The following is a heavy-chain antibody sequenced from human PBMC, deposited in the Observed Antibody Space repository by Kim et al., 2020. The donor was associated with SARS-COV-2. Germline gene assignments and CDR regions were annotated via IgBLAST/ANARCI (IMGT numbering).Heavy chain of an antibody. Sequence: GGSLRLSCAASGFTFSSYAMSWVRQAPGKGLEWVSPISGSGGSTYYADSVKGRFTISRDNSKNTLYLQMNSLRAEDTAVYYCAKTGTAMVTSYYFDYWGQGTLVTVSS. CDR3: AKTGTAMVTSYYFDY. CDR1: GFTFSSYA. CDR2: ISGSGGST. D-gene: IGHD5-18*01. V-gene: IGHV3-23*01. J-gene: IGHJ4*02.